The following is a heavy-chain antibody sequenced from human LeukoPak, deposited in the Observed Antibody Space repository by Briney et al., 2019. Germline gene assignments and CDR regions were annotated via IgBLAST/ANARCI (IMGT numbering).Heavy chain of an antibody. V-gene: IGHV4-34*01. D-gene: IGHD3-22*01. J-gene: IGHJ4*02. Sequence: SETLSLTCAVYGGSFSGYSWCWICQPPRKGLERVGDFNHWGRADYSPPLTSRVSISVAASKHQVPLTLTSVTAADTAVYYCARLRLNYDSDDSGFYSAFVFDYWGQGTLVTVSS. CDR1: GGSFSGYS. CDR3: ARLRLNYDSDDSGFYSAFVFDY. CDR2: FNHWGRA.